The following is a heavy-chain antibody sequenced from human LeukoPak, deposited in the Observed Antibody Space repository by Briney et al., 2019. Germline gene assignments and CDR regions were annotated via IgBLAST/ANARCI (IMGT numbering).Heavy chain of an antibody. V-gene: IGHV3-23*01. CDR1: GFTFTSYA. CDR3: TTSAGRGGGLIVVVVAATADY. CDR2: ISKSGGIT. Sequence: GGSLRLSCAASGFTFTSYAMSWVRQAPGKGLEWVSTISKSGGITYYADSVKGRFTISRDNSKNTLYLQMNSLKTEDTAVYYCTTSAGRGGGLIVVVVAATADYWGQGTLVTVPS. D-gene: IGHD2-15*01. J-gene: IGHJ4*02.